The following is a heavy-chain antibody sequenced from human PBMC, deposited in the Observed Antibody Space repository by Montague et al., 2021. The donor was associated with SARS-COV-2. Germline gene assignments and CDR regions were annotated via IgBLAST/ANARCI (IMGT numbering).Heavy chain of an antibody. J-gene: IGHJ4*02. CDR1: GDSISSNW. V-gene: IGHV4-4*02. D-gene: IGHD6-19*01. Sequence: SETLSLTCAISGDSISSNWWSWVRQPPGKGLEWIADIHHTGTTNYNPSLKSRLSMSVDMSKNQFSLKLSSVTAADTAIYFCASLLQPFSYGRDWYYFESWGQGTLVTVSS. CDR3: ASLLQPFSYGRDWYYFES. CDR2: IHHTGTT.